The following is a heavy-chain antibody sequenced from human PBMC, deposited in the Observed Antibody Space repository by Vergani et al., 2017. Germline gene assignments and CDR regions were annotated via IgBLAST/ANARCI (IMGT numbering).Heavy chain of an antibody. V-gene: IGHV3-9*01. CDR2: ISWNSSAV. CDR1: GITFWKFG. D-gene: IGHD1-26*01. J-gene: IGHJ4*02. Sequence: EVDLVESGGGLAQPGGSLRLSCVASGITFWKFGMHWVRQGPGKGLEWVSGISWNSSAVDYADSVRGRFTISRDNSKYTLFLQLKTLRAEDTGVYYCAKYYNIMGDLHYWGQGTLVAVSS. CDR3: AKYYNIMGDLHY.